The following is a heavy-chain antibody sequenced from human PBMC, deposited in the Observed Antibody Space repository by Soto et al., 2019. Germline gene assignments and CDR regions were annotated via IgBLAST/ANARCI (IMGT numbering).Heavy chain of an antibody. CDR2: TYYRSRWYN. CDR3: AGTTSLQWYYMDV. CDR1: GDSVSSNSAA. Sequence: SQTLSLTCAISGDSVSSNSAAWNWIRQSPSRDLEWLGRTYYRSRWYNDYAVSVKSRITVNPDTSKNQFSLHLNSVTPEDTVVYYCAGTTSLQWYYMDVWDKGTTVTVSS. D-gene: IGHD1-7*01. J-gene: IGHJ6*03. V-gene: IGHV6-1*01.